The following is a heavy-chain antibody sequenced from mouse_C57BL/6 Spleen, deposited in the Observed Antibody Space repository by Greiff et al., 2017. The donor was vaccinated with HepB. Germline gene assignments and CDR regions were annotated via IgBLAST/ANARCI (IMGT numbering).Heavy chain of an antibody. J-gene: IGHJ3*01. CDR2: IYPGDGDT. D-gene: IGHD2-4*01. V-gene: IGHV1-82*01. CDR3: ARFDYDVGFAY. Sequence: QVQLQQSGPELVKPGASVKISCKASGYAFRSSWMNWVKQRPGKGLEWIGRIYPGDGDTNYNGKFKGKATLTADKSSSTAYMQLSSLTSEDSAVYFCARFDYDVGFAYWGQGTLVTVSA. CDR1: GYAFRSSW.